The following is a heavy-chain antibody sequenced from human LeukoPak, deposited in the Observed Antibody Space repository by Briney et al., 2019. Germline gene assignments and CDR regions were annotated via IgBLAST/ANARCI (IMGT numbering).Heavy chain of an antibody. D-gene: IGHD2/OR15-2a*01. J-gene: IGHJ1*01. V-gene: IGHV1-8*01. CDR2: MNPNSGNT. Sequence: ASVKVSCKASGYTFTSYDINWVRQATGQGLEWMGWMNPNSGNTGYAQKFQGRVTMTRNTSISTAYMELSSLRSEDTAVYYCARVSTTSRNFQHWGQGTLVTVSS. CDR3: ARVSTTSRNFQH. CDR1: GYTFTSYD.